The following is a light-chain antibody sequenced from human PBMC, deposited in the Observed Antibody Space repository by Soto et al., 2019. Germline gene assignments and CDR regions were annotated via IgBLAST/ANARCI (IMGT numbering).Light chain of an antibody. CDR2: XTS. CDR1: TGAVTSGYY. CDR3: LLYYGGAVV. V-gene: IGLV7-43*01. J-gene: IGLJ2*01. Sequence: QAVVTQEPSLTVSPGGTVTLTCASSTGAVTSGYYPNWFQQKPGQXXXXXXXXTSNKHSXTXXXXXXXXXXGXXXLXLSGVQPEDEAEYYCLLYYGGAVVFGGGTKLTVL.